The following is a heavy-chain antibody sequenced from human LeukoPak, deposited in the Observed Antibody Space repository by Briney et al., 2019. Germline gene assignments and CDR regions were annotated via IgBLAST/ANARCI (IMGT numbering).Heavy chain of an antibody. V-gene: IGHV4-59*01. Sequence: SETLSLTCPVSADSITSYYWAWIRQPPGKGLGWIGYINYSGSTNYNPSLKSRFTISVDTSKNQFSLRLSSVTAADTAVEYCARKQGDYWGQGTLVTVSS. J-gene: IGHJ4*02. CDR3: ARKQGDY. CDR1: ADSITSYY. D-gene: IGHD1/OR15-1a*01. CDR2: INYSGST.